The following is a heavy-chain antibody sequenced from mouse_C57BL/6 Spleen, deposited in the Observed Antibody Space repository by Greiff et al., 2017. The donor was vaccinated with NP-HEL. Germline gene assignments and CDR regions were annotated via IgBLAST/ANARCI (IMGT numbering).Heavy chain of an antibody. CDR1: GFTFSDYY. Sequence: EVMLVESEGGLVQPGSSMTLSCTASGFTFSDYYMAWFRQVPEKGLEWVATINYDGSSTYYLDSLKSRFIISRDNAKNILYLQMSSLKSEDTATYYCAREAPYYYGSSYRYFDVWGTGTTVTVSS. D-gene: IGHD1-1*01. V-gene: IGHV5-16*01. CDR2: INYDGSST. CDR3: AREAPYYYGSSYRYFDV. J-gene: IGHJ1*03.